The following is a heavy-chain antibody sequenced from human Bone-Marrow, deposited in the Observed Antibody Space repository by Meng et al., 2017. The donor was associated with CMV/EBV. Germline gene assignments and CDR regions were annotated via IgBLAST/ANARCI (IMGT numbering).Heavy chain of an antibody. Sequence: VSVKVFCKASGYTITGYYMHWVRQAPGQELEWMGWINPNSGGTNYAQKFQGRGTMTRDTSISTAYMELSRLRSDDTAVYYCARGGPSGSYSQDNWGQGTLVTVSS. CDR1: GYTITGYY. CDR3: ARGGPSGSYSQDN. V-gene: IGHV1-2*02. J-gene: IGHJ4*02. D-gene: IGHD1-26*01. CDR2: INPNSGGT.